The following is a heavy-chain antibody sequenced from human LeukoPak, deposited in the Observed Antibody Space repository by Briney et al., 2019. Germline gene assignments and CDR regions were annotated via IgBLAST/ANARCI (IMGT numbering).Heavy chain of an antibody. CDR2: ISSSRSYI. J-gene: IGHJ3*02. V-gene: IGHV3-21*01. Sequence: ETLSLTCAVSGGSISSSNWWSWVRQAPGKGLEWVSSISSSRSYIFHADSVQGRFTISRDNAKNSLYLQMNSLRAEGTAVYYCAREGMLGVFDIWGQGTMVTVSS. CDR1: GGSISSSN. D-gene: IGHD3-3*01. CDR3: AREGMLGVFDI.